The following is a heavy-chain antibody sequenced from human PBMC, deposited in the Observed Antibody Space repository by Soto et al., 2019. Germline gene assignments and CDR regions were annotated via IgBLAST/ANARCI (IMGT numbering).Heavy chain of an antibody. CDR2: ISSNGVGT. Sequence: EVQLAESGGGLAQPGGSLRLSCAASGFTLSGYAMDWVRQAPGKGLEYVSGISSNGVGTYYANSVQGRFTMSRDNSKNTVYPQMDSFRPEDVAVYYCARRARPDFYYMVVWGKGTTVTVSS. J-gene: IGHJ6*03. CDR3: ARRARPDFYYMVV. V-gene: IGHV3-64*01. D-gene: IGHD6-6*01. CDR1: GFTLSGYA.